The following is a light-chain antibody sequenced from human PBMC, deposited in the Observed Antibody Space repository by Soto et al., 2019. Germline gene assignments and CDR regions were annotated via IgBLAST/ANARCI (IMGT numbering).Light chain of an antibody. V-gene: IGLV2-14*03. CDR3: SSYTPSSTPFV. J-gene: IGLJ1*01. CDR2: DVS. CDR1: SSDVGGYNF. Sequence: QSVLTQPASVSGSPGQSITISCTGTSSDVGGYNFVSWYQHHPGKAPKLIIYDVSNRPSGASNRFSGSKSGNTASLTISGLQAEDEADYYCSSYTPSSTPFVFGTGNKVTVL.